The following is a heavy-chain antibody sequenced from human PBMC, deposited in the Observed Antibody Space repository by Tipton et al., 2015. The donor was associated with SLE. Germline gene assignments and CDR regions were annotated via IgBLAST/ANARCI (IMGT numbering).Heavy chain of an antibody. CDR1: GYTFTSYW. CDR2: IYPGDSDT. J-gene: IGHJ3*02. D-gene: IGHD3-10*01. Sequence: QLVQSGAEVKKPGESLRISCKGSGYTFTSYWIGWVRQMPGKGLEWMGIIYPGDSDTRYSPSFQGQVTISADKSISTAYLQWSSLKASDTAMYYCASPYYYGSGSYAFDIWGQGTMVTVSS. CDR3: ASPYYYGSGSYAFDI. V-gene: IGHV5-51*01.